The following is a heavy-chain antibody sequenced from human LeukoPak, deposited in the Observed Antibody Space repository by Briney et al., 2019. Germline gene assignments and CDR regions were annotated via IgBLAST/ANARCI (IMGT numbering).Heavy chain of an antibody. V-gene: IGHV1-69*13. J-gene: IGHJ3*02. D-gene: IGHD3-9*01. Sequence: SVKVSCKASGGTFSSYAISWVRQAPGQGLEWMGGIIPIFGTANYAQKFQGRVTITADESTSTAYMELSSLRSEDTAVYYCARVGIYDILTGQWENAFDIWGQGTMVTVSS. CDR1: GGTFSSYA. CDR3: ARVGIYDILTGQWENAFDI. CDR2: IIPIFGTA.